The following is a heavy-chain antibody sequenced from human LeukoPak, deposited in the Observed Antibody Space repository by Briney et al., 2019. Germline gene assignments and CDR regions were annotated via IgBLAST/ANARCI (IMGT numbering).Heavy chain of an antibody. CDR3: ARVTAVAGTSVGVDA. CDR1: GFTFSNYW. D-gene: IGHD6-19*01. J-gene: IGHJ4*02. V-gene: IGHV3-74*01. Sequence: GGSLRLSCAASGFTFSNYWMHWVRQTPGKGLVWVSRINSDARVTTYADSVKGRFTISRDNAKNTLYLQMNSLRAEDTAVYYCARVTAVAGTSVGVDAWGQGILVTVS. CDR2: INSDARVT.